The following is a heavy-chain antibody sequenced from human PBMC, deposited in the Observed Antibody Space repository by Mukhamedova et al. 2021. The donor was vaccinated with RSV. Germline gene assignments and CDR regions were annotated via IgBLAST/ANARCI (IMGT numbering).Heavy chain of an antibody. Sequence: GEINHSGSTNYNPSLKSRVTISVDTSKNQFSLKLSSVTAADTAVYYCARDDFWSGYPYWGQGTLVTVSS. D-gene: IGHD3-3*01. CDR2: INHSGST. J-gene: IGHJ4*02. V-gene: IGHV4-34*01. CDR3: ARDDFWSGYPY.